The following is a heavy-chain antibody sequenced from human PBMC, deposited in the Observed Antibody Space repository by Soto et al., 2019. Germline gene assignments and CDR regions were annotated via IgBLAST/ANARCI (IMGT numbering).Heavy chain of an antibody. J-gene: IGHJ4*02. CDR1: GGTFSSYA. V-gene: IGHV1-69*13. Sequence: ASVKVSCKASGGTFSSYAISWVRQAPGQGLEWMGGIIPIFGTANYAQKFQGRVTITADESTSTAYMELSSLRSEDTAVYYCATSFYYDRSGYYVQYYFDYWGQGTLVTVSS. CDR3: ATSFYYDRSGYYVQYYFDY. D-gene: IGHD3-22*01. CDR2: IIPIFGTA.